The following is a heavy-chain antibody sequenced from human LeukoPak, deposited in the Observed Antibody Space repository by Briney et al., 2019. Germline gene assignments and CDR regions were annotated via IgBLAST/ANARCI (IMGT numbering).Heavy chain of an antibody. Sequence: PGGSLRLSCAASGFTVSSNYMSWVRQAPGKGLEWVSVIYSGGSTYYADSVKGRFTISRDNSKNTLYLQMNSLRAEDTAVYYCARVAPGTAYSYALYYFDYWGQGTLVTVSS. CDR1: GFTVSSNY. CDR2: IYSGGST. CDR3: ARVAPGTAYSYALYYFDY. V-gene: IGHV3-53*01. D-gene: IGHD5-18*01. J-gene: IGHJ4*02.